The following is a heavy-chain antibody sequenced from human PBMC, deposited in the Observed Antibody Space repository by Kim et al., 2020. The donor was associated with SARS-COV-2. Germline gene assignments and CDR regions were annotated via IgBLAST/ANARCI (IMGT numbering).Heavy chain of an antibody. Sequence: GGSLRLSCAASGFTFSNYGMSWVRQAPGKGLEWVSSISGSGGSTYYADPVKGRFTISRDNSKNTVYLQMNSLRAEDTAIYYCARNFWGFDAFDIWGQGT. CDR3: ARNFWGFDAFDI. D-gene: IGHD7-27*01. J-gene: IGHJ3*02. V-gene: IGHV3-23*01. CDR2: ISGSGGST. CDR1: GFTFSNYG.